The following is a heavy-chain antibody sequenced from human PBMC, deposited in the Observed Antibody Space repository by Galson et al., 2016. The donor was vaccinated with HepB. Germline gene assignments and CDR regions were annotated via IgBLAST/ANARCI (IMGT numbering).Heavy chain of an antibody. CDR1: GFSFEDYA. CDR3: GKDWHSDPFAFHI. V-gene: IGHV3-9*01. CDR2: INWNRDII. Sequence: SLRLSCAASGFSFEDYAMHWVRQAPGKGLEWVSGINWNRDIIGYAEFVKGRFNISRDNAKNPLYPEMNSLETGDTALYYCGKDWHSDPFAFHIWGQGTMVSVSS. D-gene: IGHD2-21*02. J-gene: IGHJ3*02.